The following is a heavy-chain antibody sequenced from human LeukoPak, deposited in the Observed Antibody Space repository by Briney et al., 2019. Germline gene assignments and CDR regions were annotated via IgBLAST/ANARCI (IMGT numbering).Heavy chain of an antibody. CDR3: ARHGSVRSPLGP. V-gene: IGHV4-4*09. CDR2: IYATGST. CDR1: GGSISSYY. D-gene: IGHD3-10*01. Sequence: PSETLSLTCTVSGGSISSYYWSWIRQPPGKGLEWIGYIYATGSTNYNPPLKSRVTISVDTSKNQFSLNLRSVTAADTAVYYCARHGSVRSPLGPWGQGTLVTVSS. J-gene: IGHJ5*02.